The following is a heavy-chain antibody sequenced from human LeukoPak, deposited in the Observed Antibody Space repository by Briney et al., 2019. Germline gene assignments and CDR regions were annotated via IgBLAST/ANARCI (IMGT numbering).Heavy chain of an antibody. Sequence: GRSLRLSCAASGFTFSSYGMHWVRQAPGKGLEGVAVIWYDGSNKCYADSVKGRFTISRDNSKNTLYLQMNSLRAEDTAVYYCARVGYSYGYLFDCWGQGTLVTVSS. J-gene: IGHJ4*02. CDR2: IWYDGSNK. D-gene: IGHD5-18*01. V-gene: IGHV3-33*01. CDR3: ARVGYSYGYLFDC. CDR1: GFTFSSYG.